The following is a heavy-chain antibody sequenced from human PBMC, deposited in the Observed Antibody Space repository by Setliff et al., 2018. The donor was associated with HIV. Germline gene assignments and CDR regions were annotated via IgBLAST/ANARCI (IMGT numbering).Heavy chain of an antibody. Sequence: GESLKISCAASGFIFSTYSMNWVRQAPGKGLEWVSYIRSSSTTIKYADTVKGRCTISRDNAKNSLYLQLDSLRAEDTAVYYCARDQVAVDSAARWRKEYFMDVWGKGTTVTVAS. V-gene: IGHV3-48*01. CDR1: GFIFSTYS. CDR3: ARDQVAVDSAARWRKEYFMDV. J-gene: IGHJ6*03. D-gene: IGHD5-18*01. CDR2: IRSSSTTI.